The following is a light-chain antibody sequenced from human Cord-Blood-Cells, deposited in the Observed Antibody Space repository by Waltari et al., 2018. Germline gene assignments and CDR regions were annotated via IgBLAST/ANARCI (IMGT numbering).Light chain of an antibody. CDR2: DDS. Sequence: QSALTQPRSVSGSPGQSVTISCTGTSSVVGGYTSFPWSQQPPGKAPKLMIYDDSNRPSGVPDRFSGSKSGNTASLTISGLQAEDEADYYCCSYAGSYTFVGTGTKVTVL. CDR1: SSVVGGYTS. J-gene: IGLJ1*01. CDR3: CSYAGSYTF. V-gene: IGLV2-11*01.